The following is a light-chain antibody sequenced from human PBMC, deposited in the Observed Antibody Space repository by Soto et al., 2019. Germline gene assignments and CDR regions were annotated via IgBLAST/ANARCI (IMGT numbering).Light chain of an antibody. CDR2: NVS. Sequence: DVVLTQSPLSLPVTLGQPASISCRSSQSLVYSDGNTYLSWFLQRPGQSPRRLIYNVSIRDSRVPDRFGGSGSGTDFTLTITRVGAEDVGVYYCMQGTHWPPYTFGQGTQLEIK. CDR3: MQGTHWPPYT. J-gene: IGKJ2*01. V-gene: IGKV2-30*01. CDR1: QSLVYSDGNTY.